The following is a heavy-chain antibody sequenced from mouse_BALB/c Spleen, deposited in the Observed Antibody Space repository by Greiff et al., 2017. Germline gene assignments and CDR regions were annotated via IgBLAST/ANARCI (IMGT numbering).Heavy chain of an antibody. CDR3: AREYDGYSYFAY. CDR1: GFTFTDYY. Sequence: EVKLMESGGGLVQPGGSLRLSCATSGFTFTDYYMSWVRQPPGKALEWLGFIRNKANGYTTEYSASVKGRFTISRDNSQSILYLQMNTLRAEDSATYCCAREYDGYSYFAYWGQGTLVTVSA. J-gene: IGHJ3*01. CDR2: IRNKANGYTT. D-gene: IGHD2-3*01. V-gene: IGHV7-3*02.